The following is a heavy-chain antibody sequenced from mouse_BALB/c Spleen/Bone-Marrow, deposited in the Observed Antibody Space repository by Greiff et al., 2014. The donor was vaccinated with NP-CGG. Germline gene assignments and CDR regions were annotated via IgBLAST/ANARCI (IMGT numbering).Heavy chain of an antibody. V-gene: IGHV14-3*02. D-gene: IGHD2-3*01. J-gene: IGHJ2*01. Sequence: VQLQQSGAEPVKPGASVKLSCTASGFNIKDTYMHWVKQRPEQGLEWIGRIDPANGKTKYDPKFQGKATITADTSSNTAYLQLSSLTSEDTAVYHCARGHGYYVGYYFDNWGQGTTLTVSS. CDR1: GFNIKDTY. CDR2: IDPANGKT. CDR3: ARGHGYYVGYYFDN.